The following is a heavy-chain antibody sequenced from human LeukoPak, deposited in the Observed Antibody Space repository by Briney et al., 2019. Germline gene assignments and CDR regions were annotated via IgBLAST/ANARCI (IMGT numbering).Heavy chain of an antibody. CDR2: INHSGST. D-gene: IGHD4-17*01. CDR3: ARGRNYGHLPTYYYYYGMDV. CDR1: GGSFSGYY. J-gene: IGHJ6*02. Sequence: SETLSLTCAVYGGSFSGYYWSWIRQPPGKGLEWIGEINHSGSTNYNPSLKSRVTISVDTSKNQFSLKLSSVTAADTAVYYCARGRNYGHLPTYYYYYGMDVWGQGTTVTVSS. V-gene: IGHV4-34*01.